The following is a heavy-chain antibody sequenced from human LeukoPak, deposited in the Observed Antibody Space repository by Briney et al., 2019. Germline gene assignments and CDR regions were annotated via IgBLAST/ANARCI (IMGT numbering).Heavy chain of an antibody. J-gene: IGHJ3*02. V-gene: IGHV1-24*01. CDR1: GYTLTELS. CDR3: ATDGGIVVVPAAKGDAFDI. D-gene: IGHD2-2*01. CDR2: FDPEDGET. Sequence: ASVKVSCKVSGYTLTELSMHWVRQAPGKGLEWMGGFDPEDGETIYAQKFQGRVTMTEDTSTDTAYMELSSLRSEDTAVYYCATDGGIVVVPAAKGDAFDIWGQGTMVTVSS.